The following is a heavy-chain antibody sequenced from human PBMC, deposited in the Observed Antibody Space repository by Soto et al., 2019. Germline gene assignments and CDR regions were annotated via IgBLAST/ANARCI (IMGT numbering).Heavy chain of an antibody. CDR2: ISAYNGNT. Sequence: QVHLVQSGAEVKMPGASVKVSCKASGFTFTSYAFTWVRQAPGQGLEWMGWISAYNGNTNYARNFRGRVTMTTDSSTSTVYMELGSLTSDDTAVYFCARDFTGWPPDGVDSWCQGTLVSVSA. CDR1: GFTFTSYA. V-gene: IGHV1-18*01. CDR3: ARDFTGWPPDGVDS. D-gene: IGHD3-16*01. J-gene: IGHJ4*02.